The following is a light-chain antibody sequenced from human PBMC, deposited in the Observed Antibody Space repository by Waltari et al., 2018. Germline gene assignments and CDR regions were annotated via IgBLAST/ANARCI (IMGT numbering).Light chain of an antibody. Sequence: DIQMTQSPSTLPASVGHRVTITCRASLGVSTWLAWYQQKPGKAPKLLIYDASSLESGVPLRFSGSGSGTEFTLTISSLQPDDFATYYCQQYNTYSRTFGGGTKVEIK. CDR2: DAS. CDR1: LGVSTW. CDR3: QQYNTYSRT. J-gene: IGKJ4*01. V-gene: IGKV1-5*01.